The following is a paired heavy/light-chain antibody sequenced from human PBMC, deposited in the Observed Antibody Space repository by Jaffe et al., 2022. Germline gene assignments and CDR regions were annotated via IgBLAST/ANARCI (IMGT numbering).Heavy chain of an antibody. Sequence: EVQLVESGGGLVKPGGSLRLSCVASGFTFRTYSMNWVRQAPGKGLEWVSSIRGSSNYMYYADSVKGRFTVSRDNAKNSLFLEMNSLRAEDTALYYCARDLDDYGDAGGYFDYWGQGTLVTVSS. CDR2: IRGSSNYM. J-gene: IGHJ4*02. CDR1: GFTFRTYS. D-gene: IGHD4-17*01. V-gene: IGHV3-21*01. CDR3: ARDLDDYGDAGGYFDY.
Light chain of an antibody. J-gene: IGLJ1*01. CDR1: SSDVGAYYY. CDR2: EVS. CDR3: NSYTSSSTYV. Sequence: QSALTQPASVSGSPGQSITISCTGTSSDVGAYYYVSWYQQHPGKAPKLILYEVSNRPSGVSNRFSGSKSGNTASLTVSGLQAEDEADYYCNSYTSSSTYVFGTGTKVTVL. V-gene: IGLV2-14*01.